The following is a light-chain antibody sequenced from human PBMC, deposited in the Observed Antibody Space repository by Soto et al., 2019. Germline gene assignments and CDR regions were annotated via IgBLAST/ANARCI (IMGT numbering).Light chain of an antibody. J-gene: IGKJ1*01. CDR3: QQYKDWPTT. V-gene: IGKV3-15*01. Sequence: EIVMTQSPATLSVSPGDRATLSCRASQSVTSNLAWYQQKPGQAPRLLIYGASTRATGIPARFSGSGSGTEFTLTISSLQSEDFAVYFCQQYKDWPTTFGQGTKVDI. CDR1: QSVTSN. CDR2: GAS.